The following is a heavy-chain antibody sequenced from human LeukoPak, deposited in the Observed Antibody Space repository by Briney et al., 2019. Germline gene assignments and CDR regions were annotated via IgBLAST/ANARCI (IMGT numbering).Heavy chain of an antibody. Sequence: PSQTLSLTCTVSARSISIVSYYCSWTRHPALKGLEGIGRIYNSGGTEYKPSLKSRVTISVDTSKNQFSLKLSSVTAADTAVYYCARDRWFGEFDDWGQGTLVIVSS. CDR2: IYNSGGT. D-gene: IGHD3-10*01. CDR3: ARDRWFGEFDD. V-gene: IGHV4-61*02. J-gene: IGHJ4*02. CDR1: ARSISIVSYY.